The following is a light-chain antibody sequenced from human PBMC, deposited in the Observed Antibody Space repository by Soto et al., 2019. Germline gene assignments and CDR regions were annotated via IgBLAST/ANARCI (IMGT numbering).Light chain of an antibody. CDR3: QQYGSSPRT. V-gene: IGKV3-20*01. CDR2: GAS. Sequence: EIVLTQSPGTLSLSPGERATLSCRASQSVSSSYLAWYQQKPGQAPRLLIYGASSRATGVPDKFSGSRSGTYFTLPISRLEPEDFAVYYCQQYGSSPRTFGQGTKVEIK. CDR1: QSVSSSY. J-gene: IGKJ1*01.